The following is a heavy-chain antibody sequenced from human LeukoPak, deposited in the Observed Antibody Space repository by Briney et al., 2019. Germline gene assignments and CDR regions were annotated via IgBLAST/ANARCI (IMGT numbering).Heavy chain of an antibody. Sequence: SETLSLTCTVSGGSISSDYWSWIRQPPGKGLEWIGYIYYSGSTNYNPSLKSRVTISVDTSKNQFSLKLSSVTAADTAVYYCASTILRDSSGDGAFDIWGQGTMVTVSS. CDR1: GGSISSDY. D-gene: IGHD3-22*01. V-gene: IGHV4-59*01. CDR3: ASTILRDSSGDGAFDI. CDR2: IYYSGST. J-gene: IGHJ3*02.